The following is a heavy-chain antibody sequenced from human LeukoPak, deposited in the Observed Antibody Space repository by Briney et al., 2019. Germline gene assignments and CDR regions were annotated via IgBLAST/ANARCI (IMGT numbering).Heavy chain of an antibody. CDR1: GFTFSSYS. V-gene: IGHV3-21*01. CDR3: AREYYYDSSGYPIWFDP. Sequence: GGSLRLSCAASGFTFSSYSMNWVRQAPGKGLEWVSSISSSSSYIYYADSVKGRFTISRDNAKNSLYLQMNSLRAEDTAVYYCAREYYYDSSGYPIWFDPWGQGTLVTVSS. CDR2: ISSSSSYI. D-gene: IGHD3-22*01. J-gene: IGHJ5*02.